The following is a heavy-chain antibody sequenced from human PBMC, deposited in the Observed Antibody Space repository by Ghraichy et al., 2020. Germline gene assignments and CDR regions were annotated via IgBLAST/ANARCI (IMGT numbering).Heavy chain of an antibody. CDR2: ISDGGGTT. Sequence: GGSLRLSCAASGFTFSSYAMSWVRQAPGKGLEWVSSISDGGGTTYQADSVKGRFTISRDNSKYTLYLEMNSLRADDTAIYYCVKDGILVSATAWPLLGDSWGQGTLVTVSS. V-gene: IGHV3-23*01. D-gene: IGHD1-26*01. J-gene: IGHJ5*01. CDR3: VKDGILVSATAWPLLGDS. CDR1: GFTFSSYA.